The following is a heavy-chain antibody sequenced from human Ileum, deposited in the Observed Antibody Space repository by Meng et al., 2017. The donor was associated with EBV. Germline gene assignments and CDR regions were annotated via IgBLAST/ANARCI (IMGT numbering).Heavy chain of an antibody. V-gene: IGHV3-11*01. CDR1: GFTFSTYY. D-gene: IGHD6-13*01. CDR3: VYSSSFH. J-gene: IGHJ4*02. CDR2: ISSTGSTT. Sequence: QGQLVAAGGGLVKPGGSLRLSCADSGFTFSTYYMNWIRQAPGKGLEWVSFISSTGSTTYYADSVKGRFTVSRDNAKNSLFLQMHSLRAEDTAVYYCVYSSSFHWGQGTLVTVSS.